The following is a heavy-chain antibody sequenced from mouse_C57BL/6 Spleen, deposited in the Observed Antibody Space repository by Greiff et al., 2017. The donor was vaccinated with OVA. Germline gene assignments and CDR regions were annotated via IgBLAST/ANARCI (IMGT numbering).Heavy chain of an antibody. CDR3: ARKETAQATLDY. Sequence: EVQRVESGGGLVQPGGSLKLSCAASGFTFSDYYMYWVRQTPEKRLEWVAYISNGGGSTYYPDTVKGRFTISRDNAKNTLYLQMSRLKSEDTAMYYCARKETAQATLDYWGQGTTLTVSS. CDR2: ISNGGGST. D-gene: IGHD3-2*02. V-gene: IGHV5-12*01. CDR1: GFTFSDYY. J-gene: IGHJ2*01.